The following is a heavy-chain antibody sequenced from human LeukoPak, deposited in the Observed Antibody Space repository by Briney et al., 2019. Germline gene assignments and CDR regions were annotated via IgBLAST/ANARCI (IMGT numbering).Heavy chain of an antibody. D-gene: IGHD3-10*01. V-gene: IGHV4-34*01. J-gene: IGHJ4*02. Sequence: SETLSLTCAVYGGSFSGYYWSWIRQPPGKGLEWIGEINHSGSTNYNPSLKSRVTISVDTSKNQFSLKLSSVTAADTAVYYCARGVRNMVRGVDFDYWGQGTLVTVSS. CDR2: INHSGST. CDR1: GGSFSGYY. CDR3: ARGVRNMVRGVDFDY.